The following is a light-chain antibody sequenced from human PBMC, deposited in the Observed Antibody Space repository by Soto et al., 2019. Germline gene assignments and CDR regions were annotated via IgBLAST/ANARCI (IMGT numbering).Light chain of an antibody. V-gene: IGKV3-15*01. CDR2: GAS. Sequence: EIVLTQSPGTLSLSPGERATLSCRASQSVSSNLAWYQQKPGQAPRLLIYGASTRATGIPARFSGSGSGTEFTLTIRSLQPDDFATYYCKHYNSYSEAVGQGTKVDIK. J-gene: IGKJ1*01. CDR1: QSVSSN. CDR3: KHYNSYSEA.